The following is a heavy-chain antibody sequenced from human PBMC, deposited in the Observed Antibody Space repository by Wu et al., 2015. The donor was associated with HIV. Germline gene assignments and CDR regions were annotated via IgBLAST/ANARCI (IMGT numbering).Heavy chain of an antibody. Sequence: QVQLVQSGAEVKKPGASVKVSCKASGYSFTHYGIAWVRQAPGQGLEWMGWISANNGDTSYAQKFQGRVTVTTDTSTTTSYMELRSLKSDDTAIYYCARQRAYSSGWYVYDYWGQGTLVTVSS. CDR3: ARQRAYSSGWYVYDY. J-gene: IGHJ4*02. CDR1: GYSFTHYG. D-gene: IGHD6-19*01. V-gene: IGHV1-18*01. CDR2: ISANNGDT.